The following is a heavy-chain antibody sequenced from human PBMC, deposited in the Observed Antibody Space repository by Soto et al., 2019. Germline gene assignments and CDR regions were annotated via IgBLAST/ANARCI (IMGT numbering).Heavy chain of an antibody. CDR1: GFPFDDFA. CDR2: INWNGKTS. Sequence: VKLAESGGGLVEPGRSLRLSCVASGFPFDDFAMHWVRQAPGTGLEWVSGINWNGKTSGYADPVRGRFIVSRDNAKNSLYLQMNSLRVEDTAIYFCARDMSGWSPGEVPFPLDFWGQGTLVTVSS. V-gene: IGHV3-9*01. J-gene: IGHJ4*02. D-gene: IGHD3-10*01. CDR3: ARDMSGWSPGEVPFPLDF.